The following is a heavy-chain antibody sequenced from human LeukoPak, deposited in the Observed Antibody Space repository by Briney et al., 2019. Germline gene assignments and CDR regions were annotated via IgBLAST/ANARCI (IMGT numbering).Heavy chain of an antibody. V-gene: IGHV1-3*01. J-gene: IGHJ6*04. CDR1: GYTFTSYA. CDR3: ARGSTETMAAHYYGRDV. CDR2: INAGNGNT. D-gene: IGHD4-11*01. Sequence: ASVKVSCKASGYTFTSYAMHWVRQAPGQRLEWMGWINAGNGNTKYSQKFQGRVTITRDTSASTAYMELSSLRSEDTAVYYCARGSTETMAAHYYGRDVGAKGPRVTVS.